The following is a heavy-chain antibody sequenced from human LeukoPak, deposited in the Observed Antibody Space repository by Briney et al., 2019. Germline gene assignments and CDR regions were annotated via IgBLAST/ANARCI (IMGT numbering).Heavy chain of an antibody. J-gene: IGHJ4*02. CDR3: ARAYSGRYFDY. CDR1: GYTFTSYD. CDR2: MNPNSGNT. Sequence: APVKVSCKASGYTFTSYDINWVRQATGQGLEWMGWMNPNSGNTGYAQKFQGRVTMTRNTSISTAYMELSSLRSEDTAVYYCARAYSGRYFDYWGQGTLVAVSS. V-gene: IGHV1-8*01. D-gene: IGHD1-26*01.